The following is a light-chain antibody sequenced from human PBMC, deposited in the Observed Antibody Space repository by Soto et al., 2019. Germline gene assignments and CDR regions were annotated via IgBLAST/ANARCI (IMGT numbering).Light chain of an antibody. CDR2: AAS. Sequence: DLQMTQFSSPPSAPVGDRVTITCRASQGISTYLKWYQQKPGKAPKLLIYAASSLQSGVTSRFSGSGSETDFTLTISSLQPEDFATYSCQHSTTWTFGQGTKVDIK. J-gene: IGKJ1*01. CDR1: QGISTY. CDR3: QHSTTWT. V-gene: IGKV1-39*01.